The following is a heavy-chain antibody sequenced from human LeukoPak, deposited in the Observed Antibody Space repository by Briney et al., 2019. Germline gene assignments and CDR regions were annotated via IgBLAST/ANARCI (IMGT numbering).Heavy chain of an antibody. CDR2: IKQDGSEK. J-gene: IGHJ4*02. V-gene: IGHV3-7*03. Sequence: GSLRLSCVVSGFTFSRYWMSWVRQVPGKGLEWVASIKQDGSEKYFVDSVKGRFTISRDNAKNSLYLQMNSLRAEDTAVYHCASHDYGDYASFDYWGQGTVVTVSS. CDR1: GFTFSRYW. D-gene: IGHD4-17*01. CDR3: ASHDYGDYASFDY.